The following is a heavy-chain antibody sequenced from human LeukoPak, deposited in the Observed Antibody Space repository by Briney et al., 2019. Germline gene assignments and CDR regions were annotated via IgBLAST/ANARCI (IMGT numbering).Heavy chain of an antibody. CDR3: AKDRWQLPKYYFDY. D-gene: IGHD1-26*01. Sequence: GGSLRLSCAASGFTVSSNYMSWVRQAPGKGLEWVSVIYSGGSTYYADSVKGRFTISRDNSKNTLYLQMNSLGAEDTAVYYCAKDRWQLPKYYFDYWGQGTLVTVSS. V-gene: IGHV3-53*05. J-gene: IGHJ4*02. CDR2: IYSGGST. CDR1: GFTVSSNY.